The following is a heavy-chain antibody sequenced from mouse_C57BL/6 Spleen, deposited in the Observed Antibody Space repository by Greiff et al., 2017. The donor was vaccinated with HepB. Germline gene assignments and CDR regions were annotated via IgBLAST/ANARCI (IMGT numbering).Heavy chain of an antibody. CDR1: GYAFSSYW. J-gene: IGHJ2*01. CDR2: IYPGDGDT. Sequence: QVQLKESGAELVKPGASVKISCKASGYAFSSYWMNWVKQRPGKGLEWIGQIYPGDGDTNYNGKFKGKATLTADKSSSTAYMQLSSLTSEDSAVYFCARSGIYDGFDYWGQGTTLTVSS. CDR3: ARSGIYDGFDY. D-gene: IGHD2-3*01. V-gene: IGHV1-80*01.